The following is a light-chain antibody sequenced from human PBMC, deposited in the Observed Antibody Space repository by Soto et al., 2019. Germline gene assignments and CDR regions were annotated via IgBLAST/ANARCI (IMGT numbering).Light chain of an antibody. J-gene: IGLJ1*01. CDR3: CSYAGSYTSPYV. CDR1: SSDVGGYNY. Sequence: QSVLTQPRSVSGSPGQSVTISCTGTSSDVGGYNYVSWYQQHPGKAPKLMIYDVSKRPSGVPDRISGSKSGNTASLTIFGLQAEDEADYYCCSYAGSYTSPYVFGTGTKVTVL. V-gene: IGLV2-11*01. CDR2: DVS.